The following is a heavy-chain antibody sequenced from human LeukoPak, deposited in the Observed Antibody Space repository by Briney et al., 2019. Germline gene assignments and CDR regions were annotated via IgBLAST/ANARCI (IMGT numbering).Heavy chain of an antibody. CDR2: ISAGGDRT. Sequence: HPGGSLRLSCAASGFTFSDHAMSWVRQTPAKGLASVSSISAGGDRTHYADSVKGRFTVSRDNSKNTLYLHMNSLRAEDTAVYFCAYLDSSGYYYGRLRYWGQGTPVTVSS. V-gene: IGHV3-23*01. J-gene: IGHJ4*02. D-gene: IGHD3-22*01. CDR3: AYLDSSGYYYGRLRY. CDR1: GFTFSDHA.